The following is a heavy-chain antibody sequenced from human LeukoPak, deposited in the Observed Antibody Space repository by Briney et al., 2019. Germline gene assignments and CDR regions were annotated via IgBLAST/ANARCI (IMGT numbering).Heavy chain of an antibody. J-gene: IGHJ6*02. V-gene: IGHV1-2*02. Sequence: ASVKVSCKASAYTFNSYLMHWVRQAPGQGLEWMGWINPNSGGTNYAQKFQGRVTMTRDTSISTAYMELSRLKSDDTAVYYCARDRSSSSPYYYYYGMDVWGQGTTVTVSS. CDR3: ARDRSSSSPYYYYYGMDV. D-gene: IGHD6-6*01. CDR1: AYTFNSYL. CDR2: INPNSGGT.